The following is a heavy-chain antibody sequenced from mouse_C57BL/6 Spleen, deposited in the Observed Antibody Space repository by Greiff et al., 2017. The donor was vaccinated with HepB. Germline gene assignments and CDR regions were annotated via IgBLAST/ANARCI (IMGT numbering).Heavy chain of an antibody. CDR1: GYAFTNYL. CDR3: ARKSGSGLDY. J-gene: IGHJ2*01. Sequence: VKLQESGAELVRPGTSVKVSCKASGYAFTNYLIEWVKQRPGQGLEWIGVINPGSGGTNYNEKFKGKATLTADKSSSTAYMQLSSLTSEDSAVYFCARKSGSGLDYWGQGTTLTVSS. CDR2: INPGSGGT. V-gene: IGHV1-54*01. D-gene: IGHD3-2*02.